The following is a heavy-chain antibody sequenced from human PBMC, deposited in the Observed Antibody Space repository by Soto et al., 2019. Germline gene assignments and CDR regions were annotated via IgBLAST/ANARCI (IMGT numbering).Heavy chain of an antibody. Sequence: GGSLRLSCAASGFTFSSYGMHWVRQAPGKGLEWVAVIWYDGSNKYYADSVKGRFTIYRDNSKNTLYLQMNSLRAEDTAVYYCARDMKYGDYYYGMDVWGQGTPVTVSS. J-gene: IGHJ6*02. CDR1: GFTFSSYG. CDR3: ARDMKYGDYYYGMDV. CDR2: IWYDGSNK. V-gene: IGHV3-33*01. D-gene: IGHD4-17*01.